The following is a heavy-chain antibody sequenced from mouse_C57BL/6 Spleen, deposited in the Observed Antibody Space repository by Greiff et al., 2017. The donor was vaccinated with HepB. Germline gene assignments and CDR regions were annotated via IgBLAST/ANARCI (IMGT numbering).Heavy chain of an antibody. J-gene: IGHJ3*01. CDR2: IYPGDGDT. Sequence: VKLVESGAELVKPGASVKISCKASGYAFSSYWMNWVKQRPGKGLEWIGQIYPGDGDTNYNGKFKGKATLTADKSSSTAYMQLSSLTSEDSAVYFCARSEGNSWFAYWGQGTLVTVSA. D-gene: IGHD2-1*01. CDR1: GYAFSSYW. V-gene: IGHV1-80*01. CDR3: ARSEGNSWFAY.